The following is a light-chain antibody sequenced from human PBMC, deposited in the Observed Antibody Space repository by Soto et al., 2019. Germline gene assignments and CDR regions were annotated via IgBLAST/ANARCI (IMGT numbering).Light chain of an antibody. Sequence: QSVLTQPPSASGTPGQRVTISCSGSSSNIGSNSVNWYRQLPGTAPKLLIYRNNQRPSGVPDRFSGSKSGTSASLAISGLQSEDEADYYCAAWDDSLDAGVFGGGTQLTVL. J-gene: IGLJ3*02. CDR2: RNN. CDR3: AAWDDSLDAGV. CDR1: SSNIGSNS. V-gene: IGLV1-44*01.